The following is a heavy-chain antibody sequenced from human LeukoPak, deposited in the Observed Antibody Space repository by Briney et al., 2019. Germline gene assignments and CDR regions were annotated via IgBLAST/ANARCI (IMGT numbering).Heavy chain of an antibody. Sequence: GESLKISCKGSGYSFTSYWIGWVRQMPGKGLEWMGIIYPGDSDTRYSPSFQGQVTISADKSISTAYLQWSSLKASDTAMYYCASSAHYYDSSGYLLDYWGQGTLVTVSS. CDR1: GYSFTSYW. D-gene: IGHD3-22*01. CDR2: IYPGDSDT. CDR3: ASSAHYYDSSGYLLDY. V-gene: IGHV5-51*01. J-gene: IGHJ4*02.